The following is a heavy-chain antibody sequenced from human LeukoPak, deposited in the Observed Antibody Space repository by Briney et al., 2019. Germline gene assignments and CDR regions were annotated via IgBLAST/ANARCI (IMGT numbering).Heavy chain of an antibody. Sequence: SETLSLTCTVSGGSISSYYWSWIRQPPGKGLEWIGYIYHSGSTNYNPSLKSRVTISVDTSKNQFSLKLSSVTAADTAVYYCARLYSGYDYPRYNWFDPWGQGTLVTVSS. D-gene: IGHD5-12*01. J-gene: IGHJ5*02. V-gene: IGHV4-59*08. CDR3: ARLYSGYDYPRYNWFDP. CDR1: GGSISSYY. CDR2: IYHSGST.